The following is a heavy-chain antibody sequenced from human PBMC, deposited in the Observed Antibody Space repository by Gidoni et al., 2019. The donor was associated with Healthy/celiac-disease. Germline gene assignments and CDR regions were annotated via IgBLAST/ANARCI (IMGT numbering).Heavy chain of an antibody. CDR3: ARGAGWAAAGDAFDI. CDR1: GYTLPGYY. J-gene: IGHJ3*02. Sequence: QVQLVQYGAEVKKPGASVKVSCKASGYTLPGYYMHWVRQAPGQGLEWMGWINPNSGGTNYAQKFQGWVTMTRDTSISTAYMELSRLRSDDTAVYYCARGAGWAAAGDAFDIWGQGTMVTVSS. V-gene: IGHV1-2*04. D-gene: IGHD6-13*01. CDR2: INPNSGGT.